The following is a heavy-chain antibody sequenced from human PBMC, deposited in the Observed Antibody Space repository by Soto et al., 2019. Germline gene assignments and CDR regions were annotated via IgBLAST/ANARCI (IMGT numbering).Heavy chain of an antibody. V-gene: IGHV3-33*01. Sequence: GGSLRLSCAASGFTFSSYGMHWVRQAPGKGLEWVAVIWYDGSNKYNADSVKGRFTISRDNSKNTLYLQMNSLRAEDTAVYYCAREFWSGPFDYWGQGTLVTVSS. J-gene: IGHJ4*02. D-gene: IGHD3-3*01. CDR2: IWYDGSNK. CDR3: AREFWSGPFDY. CDR1: GFTFSSYG.